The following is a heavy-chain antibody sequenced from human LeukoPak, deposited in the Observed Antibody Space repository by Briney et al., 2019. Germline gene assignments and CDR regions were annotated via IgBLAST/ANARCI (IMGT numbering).Heavy chain of an antibody. D-gene: IGHD3-16*02. Sequence: PGGSLRLSCAASRFTFSSYWMHWVRQAPGKGLVWVSRINSDGSSTSYADSVKGRFTISRDNAKNTLYLQMNSLRAEDTAVYYCARVPFGGVIVDYWGQGTLVTVSS. CDR3: ARVPFGGVIVDY. CDR2: INSDGSST. J-gene: IGHJ4*02. V-gene: IGHV3-74*01. CDR1: RFTFSSYW.